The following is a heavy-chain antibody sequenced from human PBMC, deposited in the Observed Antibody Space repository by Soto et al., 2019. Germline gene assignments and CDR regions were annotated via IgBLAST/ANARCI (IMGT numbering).Heavy chain of an antibody. CDR1: GFTFTRYS. CDR3: ARESEDLTSNFDY. J-gene: IGHJ4*02. Sequence: GGSLRLSCAASGFTFTRYSMNWVRQAPGKGLEWVSSISSTTNYIYYGDSMKVRFTISRDNAKNSLYLEMNSLRAEDTAVYYCARESEDLTSNFDYWGQGTLVTV. CDR2: ISSTTNYI. V-gene: IGHV3-21*06.